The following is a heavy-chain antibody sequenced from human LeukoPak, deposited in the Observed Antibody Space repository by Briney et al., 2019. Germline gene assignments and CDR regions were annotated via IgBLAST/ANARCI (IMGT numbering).Heavy chain of an antibody. Sequence: SGPALVKPTQTLTLTCTFSGFSLSTSGMCVSWIRQPPGKALEWLARIDWDDDQYYSTSLKTRLTIFKDTSKNQVVLTMTNMDPVDTAMYYCARTRYSSGWPEYFQDWGQGTLVTVSS. V-gene: IGHV2-70*11. J-gene: IGHJ1*01. CDR2: IDWDDDQ. CDR1: GFSLSTSGMC. D-gene: IGHD6-19*01. CDR3: ARTRYSSGWPEYFQD.